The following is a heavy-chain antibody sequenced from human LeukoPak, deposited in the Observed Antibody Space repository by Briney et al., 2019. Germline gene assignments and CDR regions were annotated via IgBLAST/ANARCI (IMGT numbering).Heavy chain of an antibody. CDR2: ISYDGSSR. CDR1: GFTFSNYA. V-gene: IGHV3-30*04. D-gene: IGHD3-3*02. CDR3: ARPYLERSLKFCMDV. Sequence: SGRSLRLSCAASGFTFSNYAMHWVRQAPGKGLEWVAHISYDGSSRYNEDSVKGRFTISRDDSKNTLYLQMNSLRPEDTAVYYCARPYLERSLKFCMDVWGKGTTVTVSS. J-gene: IGHJ6*03.